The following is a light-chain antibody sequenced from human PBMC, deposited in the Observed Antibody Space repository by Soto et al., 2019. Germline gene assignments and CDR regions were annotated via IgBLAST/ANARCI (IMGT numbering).Light chain of an antibody. CDR1: QSVSGN. V-gene: IGKV3D-15*01. Sequence: EVVMTQSACTLSSSPGEAATLSWRASQSVSGNYLAWYQQKPGQSPRLPIYDASSRATGIPDRFSGSGSGTEFTLTISSLQSEDFAVYYCQQYNNWPPITFGQGTRLEIK. CDR3: QQYNNWPPIT. J-gene: IGKJ5*01. CDR2: DAS.